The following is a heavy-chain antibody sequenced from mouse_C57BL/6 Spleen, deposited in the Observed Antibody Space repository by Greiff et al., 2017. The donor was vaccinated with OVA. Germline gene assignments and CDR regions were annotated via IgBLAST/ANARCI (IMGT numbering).Heavy chain of an antibody. CDR3: ARGGNYYGRSYGGFDY. CDR1: GYTFTDYN. CDR2: INPNNGGT. Sequence: EVQLQQSGPELVKPGASVKMSCKASGYTFTDYNMHWVKQSHGKSLEWIGYINPNNGGTSYNQKFKGKATLTVNKSSSTAYMELRSLTSEDSAVYYCARGGNYYGRSYGGFDYWGQGTTLTVSS. D-gene: IGHD1-1*01. J-gene: IGHJ2*01. V-gene: IGHV1-22*01.